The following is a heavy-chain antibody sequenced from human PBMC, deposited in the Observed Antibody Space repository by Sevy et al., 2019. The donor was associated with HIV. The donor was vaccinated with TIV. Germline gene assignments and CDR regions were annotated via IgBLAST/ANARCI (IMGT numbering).Heavy chain of an antibody. V-gene: IGHV4-4*02. CDR1: GGSISSSNW. D-gene: IGHD2-15*01. CDR2: IYHSGST. CDR3: AGEGVDMGGIVVVVASGGMDV. Sequence: SETLSLTCAVSGGSISSSNWWSWVRQPPGKGLEWIGEIYHSGSTNYNPSLKSRVTISVDKSKNQFSLKQSSVTAADTAEYYCAGEGVDMGGIVVVVASGGMDVWGQGTTVTVSS. J-gene: IGHJ6*02.